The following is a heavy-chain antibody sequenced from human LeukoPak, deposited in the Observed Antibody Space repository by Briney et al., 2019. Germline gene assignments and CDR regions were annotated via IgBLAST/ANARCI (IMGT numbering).Heavy chain of an antibody. CDR3: AKVSGSGSSYYYYYYGMDV. V-gene: IGHV3-23*01. Sequence: GGSLRLSCAASGFTFSSYAMSWVRQAPGKGLEWVSAISGSGGSTYYADSVKGRFTISRDNSKNTLYLQMNSLRAEDTAVYYCAKVSGSGSSYYYYYYGMDVWGQGTTVTVSS. D-gene: IGHD3-10*01. CDR2: ISGSGGST. J-gene: IGHJ6*02. CDR1: GFTFSSYA.